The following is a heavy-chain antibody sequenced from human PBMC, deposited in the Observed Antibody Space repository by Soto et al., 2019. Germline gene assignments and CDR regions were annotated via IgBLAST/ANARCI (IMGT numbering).Heavy chain of an antibody. Sequence: QVQLVESGGGVVQPGRSLRLSCAASGFTLSRKGMHWVRQAPGKGLEWVAVISYDGSNKYYGDSVKGRFTISRDNSKNTVYLQMNSLRAEDTAVYYCAKDALTVAGPQRGSLDVWGQGTTVTVSS. V-gene: IGHV3-30*18. J-gene: IGHJ6*02. D-gene: IGHD6-19*01. CDR2: ISYDGSNK. CDR3: AKDALTVAGPQRGSLDV. CDR1: GFTLSRKG.